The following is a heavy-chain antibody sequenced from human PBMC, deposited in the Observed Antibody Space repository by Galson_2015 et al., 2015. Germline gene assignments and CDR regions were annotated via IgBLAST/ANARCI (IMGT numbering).Heavy chain of an antibody. D-gene: IGHD3-3*01. Sequence: SVKVSCKASGGTFSSYAISWVRQAPGQGLEWMGGIIPIFGTANYAQKFQGRVTITADESTSTAYMELSSLRSEDTAVYYCAREAIFGVVTRDKYYYYYYGMDVWGQGTTVTVSS. J-gene: IGHJ6*02. CDR2: IIPIFGTA. CDR3: AREAIFGVVTRDKYYYYYYGMDV. CDR1: GGTFSSYA. V-gene: IGHV1-69*13.